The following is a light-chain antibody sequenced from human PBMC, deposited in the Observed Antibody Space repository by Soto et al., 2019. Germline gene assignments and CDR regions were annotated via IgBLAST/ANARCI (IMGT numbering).Light chain of an antibody. CDR2: GGS. CDR1: QSFSCRY. V-gene: IGKV3-20*01. J-gene: IGKJ1*01. Sequence: EIGVTQSPGTLSLSPAERATVSCRASQSFSCRYLARHQQKSGLAPRLLISGGSSRDTGIPDTFSGSGSGTDLALTISRLEPEDFAVYYCQQYGSSPPWTFGQGTKVEIK. CDR3: QQYGSSPPWT.